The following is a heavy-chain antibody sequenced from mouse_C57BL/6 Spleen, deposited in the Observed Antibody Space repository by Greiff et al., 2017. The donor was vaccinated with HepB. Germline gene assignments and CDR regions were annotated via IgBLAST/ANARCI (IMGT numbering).Heavy chain of an antibody. J-gene: IGHJ1*03. CDR2: IDPSDSYT. CDR1: GYTFTSYW. CDR3: ARRLYSNYDWYFDV. V-gene: IGHV1-69*01. D-gene: IGHD2-5*01. Sequence: QVQLQQPGAELVMPGASVKLSCKASGYTFTSYWMHWVKQRPGQGLEWIGEIDPSDSYTNYNQKFKGKSTLTVDKSSSTAYMQLSSLTSEDSAVYYCARRLYSNYDWYFDVWGTGTTVTVSS.